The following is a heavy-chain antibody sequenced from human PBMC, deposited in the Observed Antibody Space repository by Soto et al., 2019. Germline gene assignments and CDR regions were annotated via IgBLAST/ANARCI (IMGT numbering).Heavy chain of an antibody. CDR1: GGSISSGGYY. V-gene: IGHV4-31*03. Sequence: SETLSLTCTVSGGSISSGGYYWSWIRQHPGKGLEWIGYIYYSGSTYYNPSLKSRVTISVDTSKNQFSLKLSSVTAADTAVYYCARLHTENSSSWLREDAFDISGQGTMVTVSS. D-gene: IGHD6-13*01. CDR3: ARLHTENSSSWLREDAFDI. CDR2: IYYSGST. J-gene: IGHJ3*02.